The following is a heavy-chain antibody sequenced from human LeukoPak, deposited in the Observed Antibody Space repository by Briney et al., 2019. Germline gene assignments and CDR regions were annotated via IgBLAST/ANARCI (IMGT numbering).Heavy chain of an antibody. Sequence: ASVKVSCKASGYTFISYDINWVRQATGQGLEWMGWMNPNSGNTGYAQKFQGRVTMTRNTSISTAYMELSSLRSEDTAVYYCATRRDGHAGFDYWGQGTLVTVSS. CDR1: GYTFISYD. D-gene: IGHD5-24*01. CDR2: MNPNSGNT. J-gene: IGHJ4*02. CDR3: ATRRDGHAGFDY. V-gene: IGHV1-8*01.